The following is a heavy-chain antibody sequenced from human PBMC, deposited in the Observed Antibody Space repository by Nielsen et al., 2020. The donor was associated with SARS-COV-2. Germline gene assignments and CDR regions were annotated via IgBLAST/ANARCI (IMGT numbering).Heavy chain of an antibody. V-gene: IGHV3-30*18. CDR3: AKDITVADDASDI. D-gene: IGHD6-19*01. J-gene: IGHJ3*02. CDR1: GFIFTSHA. Sequence: GESLKISCAASGFIFTSHAMHWVRQAPGKGLEWVAIISYDGSNTYYADSVKGRFTISRDNSKNTLYLQMNSLRPEDTAVYYCAKDITVADDASDIWGQGTMVTVSS. CDR2: ISYDGSNT.